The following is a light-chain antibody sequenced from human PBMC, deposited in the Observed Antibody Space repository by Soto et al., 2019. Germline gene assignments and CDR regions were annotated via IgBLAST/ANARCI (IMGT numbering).Light chain of an antibody. CDR3: QQYGSSGT. CDR1: QSVSNIY. J-gene: IGKJ1*01. CDR2: GAS. Sequence: EIVMTQSPATLSVSPGERATLSCRASQSVSNIYLAWYQQKPGQAPRLLIYGASNRATGIPDRFSGSGSGTDFTLTISRLEPEDFAVYYCQQYGSSGTFGQGTKVDI. V-gene: IGKV3-20*01.